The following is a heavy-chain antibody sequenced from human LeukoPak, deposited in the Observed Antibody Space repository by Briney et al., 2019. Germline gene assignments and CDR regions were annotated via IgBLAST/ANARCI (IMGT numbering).Heavy chain of an antibody. J-gene: IGHJ4*02. CDR3: AKDPEGGSGSPSYFEY. V-gene: IGHV3-23*01. CDR2: ISGSGAGT. CDR1: GFTLRSYG. D-gene: IGHD3-10*01. Sequence: GGSLRLSCAASGFTLRSYGMSWVRQAPGKGLEWVSSISGSGAGTYYADSVKGRFTVSRDNSKNTLYLQMNSLRAGDTAVYYCAKDPEGGSGSPSYFEYWGQGTLVTVSS.